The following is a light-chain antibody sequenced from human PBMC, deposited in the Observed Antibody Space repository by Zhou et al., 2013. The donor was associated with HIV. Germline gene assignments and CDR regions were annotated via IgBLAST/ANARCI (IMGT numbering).Light chain of an antibody. J-gene: IGKJ1*01. CDR3: QQANSFPWT. CDR2: DAS. V-gene: IGKV3D-20*02. CDR1: QSVSSNR. Sequence: ETVLTQSPGTLSLSPGERATLSCRARQSVSSNRLAWYQQKPGRAPRLLIYDASTRATGIPDRFSGSGSGTDFTLTISSLQPEDFATYYCQQANSFPWTFGQGTKVEVK.